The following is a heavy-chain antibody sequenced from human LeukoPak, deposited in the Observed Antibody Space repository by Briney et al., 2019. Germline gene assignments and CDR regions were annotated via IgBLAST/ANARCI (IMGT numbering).Heavy chain of an antibody. D-gene: IGHD2-2*01. V-gene: IGHV5-51*01. Sequence: GESLKISYKGSGYSFTSYWIGWVRQMPGKGLEWMGIIYPGDSDTRYSPSFQGQVTISADKSISTAYLQWSSLKASDTAMYYCARPESKSAALFDYWGQGTLVTVSS. CDR3: ARPESKSAALFDY. CDR2: IYPGDSDT. J-gene: IGHJ4*02. CDR1: GYSFTSYW.